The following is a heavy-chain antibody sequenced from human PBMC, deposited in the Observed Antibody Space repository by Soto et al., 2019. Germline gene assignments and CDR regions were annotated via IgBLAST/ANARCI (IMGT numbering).Heavy chain of an antibody. CDR2: IYYSGRT. Sequence: QLQLQESGPGLVKPSETLSLTCTVSGGSISSSSYYWGWIRQPPGKVLEWIGSIYYSGRTYYNPSLKSRVTISVATSKNQFSLKLSSVTAADTEVYYCARLSVAGTKAYWGQGTLVTVSS. CDR1: GGSISSSSYY. V-gene: IGHV4-39*01. J-gene: IGHJ4*02. D-gene: IGHD6-19*01. CDR3: ARLSVAGTKAY.